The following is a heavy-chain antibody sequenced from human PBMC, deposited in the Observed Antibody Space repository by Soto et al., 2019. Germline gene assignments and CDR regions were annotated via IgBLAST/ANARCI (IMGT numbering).Heavy chain of an antibody. CDR2: ISAYNGNT. CDR1: GYTFTSYG. J-gene: IGHJ6*03. Sequence: ASVKVSCKASGYTFTSYGMSWVRQAPGQGLEWMGWISAYNGNTNYAQKLQGRVTMTTDTSTSTAYMELRSLRSDDTAVYYCARPNYYYYYMDVWGKGTTVTVSS. CDR3: ARPNYYYYYMDV. V-gene: IGHV1-18*01.